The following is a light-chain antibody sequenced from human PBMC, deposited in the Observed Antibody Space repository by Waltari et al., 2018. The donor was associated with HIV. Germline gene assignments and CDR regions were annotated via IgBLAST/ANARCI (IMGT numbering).Light chain of an antibody. CDR2: LVS. Sequence: DILMTQSPVSLSVTPGEPATISCKSSQSLLHTNRYTYLDWYLQKPGQSPQLLIYLVSYRAAGVSDRCSGSGSGTDFTLKISRVEADDVGVYYCMQALETPGTFGQGTRLDI. V-gene: IGKV2-28*01. J-gene: IGKJ2*01. CDR1: QSLLHTNRYTY. CDR3: MQALETPGT.